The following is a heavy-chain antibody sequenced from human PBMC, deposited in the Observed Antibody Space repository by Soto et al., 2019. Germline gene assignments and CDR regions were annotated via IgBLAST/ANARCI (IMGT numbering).Heavy chain of an antibody. CDR1: GGSISSSY. D-gene: IGHD2-15*01. V-gene: IGHV4-59*01. Sequence: PSETLSLTGTVSGGSISSSYWSWIRQPPGEGLEWLAYIYDDGSANYNPSLKSRATISLDMSKNQFSLKLTSVTAADTAVYYCARDKYCSGGSCRKNWFDPWGQGTLVTVSS. CDR2: IYDDGSA. CDR3: ARDKYCSGGSCRKNWFDP. J-gene: IGHJ5*02.